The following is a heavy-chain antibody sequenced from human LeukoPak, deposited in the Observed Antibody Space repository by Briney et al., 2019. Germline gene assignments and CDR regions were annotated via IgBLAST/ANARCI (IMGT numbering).Heavy chain of an antibody. D-gene: IGHD6-13*01. CDR3: VREPAGYSSTWPYDY. J-gene: IGHJ4*02. CDR1: GYSFSKFG. CDR2: ISAQNGDT. Sequence: ASVKVSCRTSGYSFSKFGISWVRQAPGQGLEWMGWISAQNGDTHYAQQVQGRVTMTTDTSTGTAYMELKSLTSDDTAVYYCVREPAGYSSTWPYDYWGQGTLVTVSS. V-gene: IGHV1-18*01.